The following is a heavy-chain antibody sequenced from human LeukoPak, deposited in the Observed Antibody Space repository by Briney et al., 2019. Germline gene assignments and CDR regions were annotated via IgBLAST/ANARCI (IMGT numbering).Heavy chain of an antibody. D-gene: IGHD7-27*01. Sequence: GASVKVSCKASGYTFTRHHINWVRQAAEQGLEWMGWMNPNSGNTAYAQKFQGRVTMTWDTSRNTAYMELGSLRSEDTAVYYCARGRPTNLGGIYWGQGTLVTVSS. CDR1: GYTFTRHH. J-gene: IGHJ4*02. V-gene: IGHV1-8*01. CDR2: MNPNSGNT. CDR3: ARGRPTNLGGIY.